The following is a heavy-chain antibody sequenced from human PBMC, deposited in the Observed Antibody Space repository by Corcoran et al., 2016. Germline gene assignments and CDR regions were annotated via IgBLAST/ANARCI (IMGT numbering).Heavy chain of an antibody. Sequence: QVPLVQSGAEVKKPGSSVKVSCKASGGTFSSYAISWVRQAPGQGLEWMGGIIPIFGTANYAQKFQGRVTITADESTSTAYMELSSLRSEDTAVYYCARDMRCSGGSCYSGYFDYWGQGTLVTVSS. CDR2: IIPIFGTA. J-gene: IGHJ4*02. D-gene: IGHD2-15*01. CDR3: ARDMRCSGGSCYSGYFDY. V-gene: IGHV1-69*01. CDR1: GGTFSSYA.